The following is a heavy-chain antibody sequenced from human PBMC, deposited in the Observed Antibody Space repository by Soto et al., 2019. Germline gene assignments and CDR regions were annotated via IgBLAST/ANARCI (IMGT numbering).Heavy chain of an antibody. CDR2: IFSNDEK. J-gene: IGHJ6*02. CDR3: ARIHSITWGSYFYGMDV. V-gene: IGHV2-26*01. CDR1: GFSLSDTTMG. D-gene: IGHD3-16*01. Sequence: QVTLKESGPVLVKPSETLTLTCSVSGFSLSDTTMGVSWIRQPPRKALEWLAHIFSNDEKSYSTSLKTRLTISKDTSRSQVALTMTNMDPVDTATYYCARIHSITWGSYFYGMDVWGQGTTVTVSS.